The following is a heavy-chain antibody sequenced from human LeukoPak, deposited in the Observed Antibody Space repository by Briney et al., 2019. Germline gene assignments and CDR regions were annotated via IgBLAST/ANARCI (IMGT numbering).Heavy chain of an antibody. J-gene: IGHJ4*02. CDR3: ARALTTLTYEGY. Sequence: GGSLRLSCVASGFIVSNNYMSWVRQAPGKGLEWVSVLYNAGSTYYADSVKGRFTISRDNSKNTLYLQMYSLRAEDTAVYYCARALTTLTYEGYWGQGTLVTVSS. CDR1: GFIVSNNY. CDR2: LYNAGST. D-gene: IGHD1-1*01. V-gene: IGHV3-53*01.